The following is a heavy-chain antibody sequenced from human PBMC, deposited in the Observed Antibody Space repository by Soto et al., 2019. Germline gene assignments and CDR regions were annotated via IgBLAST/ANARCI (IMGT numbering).Heavy chain of an antibody. CDR2: IYYSGST. CDR3: ARVVINWNGYYFDY. D-gene: IGHD1-20*01. J-gene: IGHJ4*02. Sequence: SETLSLTCTVSGGSISSGGYYWSWIRQHPGKGLEWIGYIYYSGSTYYNPSLKSRVTISVDTSKNQFSLKLSSVTAADTAVYYCARVVINWNGYYFDYWGQGTLVTVSS. V-gene: IGHV4-31*03. CDR1: GGSISSGGYY.